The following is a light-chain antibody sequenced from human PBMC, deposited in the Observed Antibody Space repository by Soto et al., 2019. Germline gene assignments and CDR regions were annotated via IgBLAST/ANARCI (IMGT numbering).Light chain of an antibody. CDR2: TAS. CDR3: QQSYSTQT. Sequence: DIQLTQSPSFLSASVGDRVTSPCRASQGISSYLAWYQQKPGKAPKLLISTASTLQSGVPSRFSGSGSGTEFTLTISSLQPEDFATYYCQQSYSTQTFGQGTKVDIK. CDR1: QGISSY. V-gene: IGKV1-9*01. J-gene: IGKJ1*01.